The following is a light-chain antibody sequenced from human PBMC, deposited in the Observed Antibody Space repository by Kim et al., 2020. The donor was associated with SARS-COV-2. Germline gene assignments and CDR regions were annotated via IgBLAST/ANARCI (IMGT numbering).Light chain of an antibody. Sequence: SYELTQPHSVSVAPGKTARITCGGNNIGSKSVHWYQQKPGQAPVLVIYYDSDRPSGIPERFSGSNSGNTATLTISRVEAGDEADYYCQVWDSSSDHPRVFGGGTKLTVL. CDR2: YDS. CDR1: NIGSKS. V-gene: IGLV3-21*04. J-gene: IGLJ3*02. CDR3: QVWDSSSDHPRV.